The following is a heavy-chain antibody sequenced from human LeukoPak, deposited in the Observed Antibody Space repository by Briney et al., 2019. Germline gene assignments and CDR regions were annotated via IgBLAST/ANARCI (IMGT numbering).Heavy chain of an antibody. V-gene: IGHV4-59*01. CDR1: GGSISSYY. Sequence: SETLSLTCTASGGSISSYYWRWIRQPPGKGLEWIGYIYYSGSTNYNPSLKSRVTISVDTSKNQFSLKLSSVTAADTAVYYFARDSGYCSGGSCYYYWGQGTLVTVSS. J-gene: IGHJ4*02. D-gene: IGHD2-15*01. CDR3: ARDSGYCSGGSCYYY. CDR2: IYYSGST.